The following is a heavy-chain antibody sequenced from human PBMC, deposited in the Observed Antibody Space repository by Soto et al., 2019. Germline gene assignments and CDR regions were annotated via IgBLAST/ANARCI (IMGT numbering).Heavy chain of an antibody. V-gene: IGHV4-31*03. CDR1: GGSISSGGYY. CDR2: IYYSGST. J-gene: IGHJ5*02. Sequence: PSETLSLTCTVSGGSISSGGYYWSWIRQHPGKGLEWIGYIYYSGSTYYNPSLKSRVTISVDTSKNQFSLKLSSVTAADTAVYYCARDSIRITMVRGVITWGQGTLVTVSS. CDR3: ARDSIRITMVRGVIT. D-gene: IGHD3-10*01.